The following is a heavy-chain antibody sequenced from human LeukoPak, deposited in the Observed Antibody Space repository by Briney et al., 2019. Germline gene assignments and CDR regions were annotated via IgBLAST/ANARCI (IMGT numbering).Heavy chain of an antibody. CDR3: ARGGRITMIVATVA. Sequence: ASVKVSCKASGYTFTGYYMHWVRQAPGQGLEWMGWINPNSGGTSYAQKFQGRVTMTRDTSISTAYMELSRLRSDDTAVYYCARGGRITMIVATVAWGQGTLVTVSS. V-gene: IGHV1-2*02. D-gene: IGHD3-22*01. CDR1: GYTFTGYY. CDR2: INPNSGGT. J-gene: IGHJ5*02.